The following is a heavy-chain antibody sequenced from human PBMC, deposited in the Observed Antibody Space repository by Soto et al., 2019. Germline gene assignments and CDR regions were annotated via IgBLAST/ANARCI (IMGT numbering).Heavy chain of an antibody. CDR1: GGSISSNY. D-gene: IGHD6-13*01. Sequence: ETLSLTCPVSGGSISSNYWTWIRQPPGKGLEWIGYVYNSGSTNYNPSLKSRVTISQDTSKSQFSLNVNSMTAADTAVYYCARSRREAVAGYTLDNWGQGILVTVYS. CDR2: VYNSGST. V-gene: IGHV4-59*01. CDR3: ARSRREAVAGYTLDN. J-gene: IGHJ4*02.